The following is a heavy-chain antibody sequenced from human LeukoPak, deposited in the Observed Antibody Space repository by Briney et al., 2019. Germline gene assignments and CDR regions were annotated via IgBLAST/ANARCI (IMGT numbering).Heavy chain of an antibody. V-gene: IGHV3-23*01. Sequence: GGSLRLSCGASGFTFSAYAMSWVRQAPGKGLEWVSAISDSGASPYYADSVKGRFTISREHSTNTVFLQMSSLRADDTAVYYCAKFSGIWHYFPMDVWGQGTTVTVSS. D-gene: IGHD3-10*01. CDR3: AKFSGIWHYFPMDV. CDR2: ISDSGASP. CDR1: GFTFSAYA. J-gene: IGHJ6*02.